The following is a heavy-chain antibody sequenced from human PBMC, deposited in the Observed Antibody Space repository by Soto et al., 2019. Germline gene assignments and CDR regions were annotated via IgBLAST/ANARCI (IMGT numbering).Heavy chain of an antibody. CDR1: GFTFSSYA. CDR2: ISYDGSNK. J-gene: IGHJ4*02. Sequence: GGSLRLSCAASGFTFSSYAMHWVRQAPGKGLEWVAVISYDGSNKYYADSVKGRFTISRDNSKNTLYLQMNSLRAEDTAVYYCAREGMGHSSGHEGGYFDYWGQGTLVTV. CDR3: AREGMGHSSGHEGGYFDY. D-gene: IGHD6-19*01. V-gene: IGHV3-30-3*01.